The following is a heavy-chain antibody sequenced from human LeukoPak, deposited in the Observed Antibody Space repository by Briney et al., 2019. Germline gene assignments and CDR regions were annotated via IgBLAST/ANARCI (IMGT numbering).Heavy chain of an antibody. V-gene: IGHV3-7*01. CDR1: GFTFTDYW. CDR3: ARDVSVSGMDG. CDR2: IKRDGSEK. D-gene: IGHD5/OR15-5a*01. J-gene: IGHJ6*01. Sequence: PGGSLRLSCAASGFTFTDYWMSWVRQAPGKGLEWVANIKRDGSEKYYVDSVKGRFTISRDNPKNSVYLQMNSLRAEDTAIYYCARDVSVSGMDGWRQGTTVIASS.